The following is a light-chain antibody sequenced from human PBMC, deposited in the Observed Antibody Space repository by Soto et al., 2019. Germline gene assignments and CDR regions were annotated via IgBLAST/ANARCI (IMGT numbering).Light chain of an antibody. Sequence: EIVLTQSPGTLSLSPGEGATLSCRASQSVSSNFLAWYQQQPGQAPRLLIHGASNRATGIPDRFTGSGSGTDFTLSISRLEPEEFAVYDCQQYGSSLTVGGGTKVDIK. CDR1: QSVSSNF. V-gene: IGKV3-20*01. CDR2: GAS. CDR3: QQYGSSLT. J-gene: IGKJ4*01.